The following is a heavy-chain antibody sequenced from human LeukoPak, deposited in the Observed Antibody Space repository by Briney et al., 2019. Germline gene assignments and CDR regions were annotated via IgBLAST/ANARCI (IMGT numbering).Heavy chain of an antibody. CDR1: GFTFDDYG. Sequence: PGGSLRLSCAASGFTFDDYGMSWVRQAPGKGLEWVANIKQDGSEKYYVDSVKGRFTISRDNAKNSLYLQMNSLRAEDTAVYYCARVLRSGYSGYDLFYYYYYMDVWGKGTTVTISS. V-gene: IGHV3-7*01. CDR2: IKQDGSEK. CDR3: ARVLRSGYSGYDLFYYYYYMDV. D-gene: IGHD5-12*01. J-gene: IGHJ6*03.